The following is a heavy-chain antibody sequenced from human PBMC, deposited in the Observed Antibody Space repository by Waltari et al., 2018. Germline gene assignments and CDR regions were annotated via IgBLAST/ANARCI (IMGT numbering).Heavy chain of an antibody. CDR1: GGSISSYY. CDR3: ARGGHYSSGSDFDY. CDR2: IYYSGGT. J-gene: IGHJ4*02. D-gene: IGHD6-19*01. Sequence: QVQLQESGPGLVKPSETLSLTCTVSGGSISSYYWSWIRQPPGKGLEWIGYIYYSGGTNYNPSLKSRVTISVDTSKNQFSLKLSSVTAADTAVYYCARGGHYSSGSDFDYWGQGTLVTVSS. V-gene: IGHV4-59*01.